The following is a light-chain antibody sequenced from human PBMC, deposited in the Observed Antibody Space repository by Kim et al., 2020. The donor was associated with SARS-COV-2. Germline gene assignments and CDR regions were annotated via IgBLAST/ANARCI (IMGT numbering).Light chain of an antibody. CDR3: QKYKTKYT. CDR1: QTISTW. J-gene: IGKJ2*01. CDR2: KAS. Sequence: IQMTQSPSTLSASVGDRVTITCRASQTISTWLAWYQQKPGRAPKLLIYKASSLQSGVPSRFSGSGSGTEFTLTITSLQPDDFATYYCQKYKTKYTFGQGTNLEI. V-gene: IGKV1-5*03.